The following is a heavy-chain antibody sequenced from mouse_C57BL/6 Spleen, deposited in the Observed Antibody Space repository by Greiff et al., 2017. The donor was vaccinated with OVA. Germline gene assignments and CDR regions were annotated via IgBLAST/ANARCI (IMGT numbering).Heavy chain of an antibody. V-gene: IGHV3-6*01. Sequence: EVQLQQSGPGLVKPSQSLSLTCSVTGYSITSGYYWNWIRQFPGNKLEWMGYISYDGSNNYNPSLKNRISITRDTSKNQFFLKLNSVTTEDTATYYCAREDYSNYFSWFAYWGQGTLVTVSA. CDR3: AREDYSNYFSWFAY. J-gene: IGHJ3*01. CDR1: GYSITSGYY. CDR2: ISYDGSN. D-gene: IGHD2-5*01.